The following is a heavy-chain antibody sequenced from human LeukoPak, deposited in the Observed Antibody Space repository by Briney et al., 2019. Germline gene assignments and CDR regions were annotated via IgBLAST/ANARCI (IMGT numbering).Heavy chain of an antibody. CDR3: ASSSGGFNWFDP. V-gene: IGHV3-74*01. Sequence: GGSLRLSCEASGFXFSRYWIHWVRQAPGKGLVWVSRINSDGSSTNYADSVKGRFTISRDNAKNTLYLLMNSLRVEDTAVYYCASSSGGFNWFDPWGQGTLVTVSS. J-gene: IGHJ5*02. D-gene: IGHD6-19*01. CDR1: GFXFSRYW. CDR2: INSDGSST.